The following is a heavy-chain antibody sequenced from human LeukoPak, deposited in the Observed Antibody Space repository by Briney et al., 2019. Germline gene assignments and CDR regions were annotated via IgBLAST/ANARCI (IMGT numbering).Heavy chain of an antibody. V-gene: IGHV3-23*01. CDR2: ISGSGGDT. CDR1: GFTFSNFL. CDR3: AKKGATTGDFDY. D-gene: IGHD1-26*01. J-gene: IGHJ4*02. Sequence: PGGSLRLSCETSGFTFSNFLMTWVRQAPGKGEDWVSAISGSGGDTYYADSVKGRFTIPRDNSKNTLYLQMNSLRAEDTAVYYCAKKGATTGDFDYWGQGTLVTVSS.